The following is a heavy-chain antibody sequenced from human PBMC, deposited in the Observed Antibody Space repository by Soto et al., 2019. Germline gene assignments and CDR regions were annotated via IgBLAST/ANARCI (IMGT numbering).Heavy chain of an antibody. D-gene: IGHD6-6*01. CDR3: ARLRGVAARPGVIDY. J-gene: IGHJ4*02. Sequence: QVQLQQWGAGLLKPSETLSLTCAVYGGSFSGYYWSWIRQPPGKGLEWIGEINHSGSTNYNPSLKSRVTIPVDTSKNQFSLKLSSVTAADTAVYYCARLRGVAARPGVIDYWGQGTLVTVSS. CDR1: GGSFSGYY. V-gene: IGHV4-34*01. CDR2: INHSGST.